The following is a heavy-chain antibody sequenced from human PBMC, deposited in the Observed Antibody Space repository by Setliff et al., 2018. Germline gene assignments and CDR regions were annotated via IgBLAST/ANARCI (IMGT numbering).Heavy chain of an antibody. J-gene: IGHJ6*03. V-gene: IGHV4-34*01. D-gene: IGHD2-2*01. CDR3: ARKSRNIVVVPAAVIYYYYYYMDV. Sequence: SETLSLTCAVYGGSFSGYYWRWIRQPPGKGLEWIGEINHSGSTNYTPALRSLVTISVDTSKNQFSLKLSSVTAADTAVYYCARKSRNIVVVPAAVIYYYYYYMDVWGKGTTVT. CDR2: INHSGST. CDR1: GGSFSGYY.